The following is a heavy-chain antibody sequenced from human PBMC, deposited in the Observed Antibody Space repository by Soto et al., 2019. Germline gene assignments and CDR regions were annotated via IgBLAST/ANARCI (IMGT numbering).Heavy chain of an antibody. J-gene: IGHJ4*02. V-gene: IGHV3-30*18. CDR1: RFRCSDYG. D-gene: IGHD1-26*01. Sequence: GGSLRLSCAAARFRCSDYGMHWVRQAPGKGLQWLATISHHGIRTHYADSVMGRFTISRDNFKKVVYLHLSGLRVEDTAIYYCAKDWVGGRNPCPLDYRGQGPAVTVSS. CDR2: ISHHGIRT. CDR3: AKDWVGGRNPCPLDY.